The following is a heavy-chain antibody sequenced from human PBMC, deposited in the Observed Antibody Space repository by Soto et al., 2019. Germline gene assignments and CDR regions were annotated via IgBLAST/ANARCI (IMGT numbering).Heavy chain of an antibody. CDR1: GYSFAGYW. CDR3: VRKGITSNAYPLIGFYT. CDR2: IYPDNSDT. V-gene: IGHV5-51*01. J-gene: IGHJ5*02. D-gene: IGHD3-16*01. Sequence: GESLKISRKGSGYSFAGYWIAWVRQMPGKGLEWMGIIYPDNSDTRYSRSFQGRVTISADKSISTAYLQWSGLKASATAIYYCVRKGITSNAYPLIGFYTWGQGAAVTVSA.